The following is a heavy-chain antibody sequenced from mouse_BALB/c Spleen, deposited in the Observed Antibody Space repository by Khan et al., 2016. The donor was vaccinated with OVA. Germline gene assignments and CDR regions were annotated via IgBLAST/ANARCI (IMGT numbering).Heavy chain of an antibody. CDR2: IDRQDGNT. CDR1: GLNINDTY. J-gene: IGHJ2*01. CDR3: AGMTGK. V-gene: IGHV14-3*02. Sequence: IQLVQSGAELVKPGATVKLSCTASGLNINDTYMHWLNQSPEQGLEWVGRIDRQDGNTNYEPKFQGKATITAGTSSNTAYQQLSSLTSEETAVYYCAGMTGKWGQGTTLTVSS.